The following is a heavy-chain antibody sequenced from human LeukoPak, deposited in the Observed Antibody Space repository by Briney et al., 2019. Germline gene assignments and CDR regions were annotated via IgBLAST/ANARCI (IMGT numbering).Heavy chain of an antibody. J-gene: IGHJ5*02. D-gene: IGHD3-22*01. V-gene: IGHV3-30*04. Sequence: PGGSLRLSCAASGFTFSSYVMHWVRQAPGKGLEWVAIISYDGSNKYYAESVKGRFTISRDNSKNTLYVQMNSLRAEDTAVYYCAKGNYYDSSAYNWFDPWGQGTLVTVSS. CDR2: ISYDGSNK. CDR1: GFTFSSYV. CDR3: AKGNYYDSSAYNWFDP.